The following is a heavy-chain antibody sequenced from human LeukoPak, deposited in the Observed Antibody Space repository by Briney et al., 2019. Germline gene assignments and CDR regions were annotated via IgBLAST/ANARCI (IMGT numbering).Heavy chain of an antibody. Sequence: SETLSLTCTVSGYSISSGYYWAWIRQPPGKGLEWIGTIYHSGSTYYNPSLKSRVTISVDTSKDQFSLKLTSVTAADTAVYYCARVRGYCSSTTCYRYYFDYWGQGTLVTVSS. V-gene: IGHV4-38-2*02. CDR3: ARVRGYCSSTTCYRYYFDY. CDR2: IYHSGST. J-gene: IGHJ4*02. D-gene: IGHD2-2*01. CDR1: GYSISSGYY.